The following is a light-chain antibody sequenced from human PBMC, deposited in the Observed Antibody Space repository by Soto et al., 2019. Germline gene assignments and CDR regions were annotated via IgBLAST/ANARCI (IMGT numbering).Light chain of an antibody. J-gene: IGKJ1*01. V-gene: IGKV3-20*01. CDR2: GAS. CDR3: QQYGTSPRT. CDR1: QSISSNY. Sequence: DIVMTQSPGTLSLSPGERATLSCRASQSISSNYLAWYQQKPGQSPRLLIYGASSRATGIPDSFSGRGSGTDFTLTISRLEPEDVAVYFCQQYGTSPRTFGQGTKVEIK.